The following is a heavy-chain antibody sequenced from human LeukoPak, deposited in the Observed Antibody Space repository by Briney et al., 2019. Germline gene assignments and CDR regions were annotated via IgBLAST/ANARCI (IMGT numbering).Heavy chain of an antibody. CDR3: ASVSRNYVLDY. V-gene: IGHV4-4*07. J-gene: IGHJ4*02. CDR1: GGSISSYY. CDR2: IYTSGST. D-gene: IGHD1-7*01. Sequence: SETLSLTCTVSGGSISSYYWSWIRQPAGKGLEWIGRIYTSGSTNYNPSLKSRVTMSVDMSKNQFSLKLSSVTAADTAVYYCASVSRNYVLDYWGQGTLVTVSS.